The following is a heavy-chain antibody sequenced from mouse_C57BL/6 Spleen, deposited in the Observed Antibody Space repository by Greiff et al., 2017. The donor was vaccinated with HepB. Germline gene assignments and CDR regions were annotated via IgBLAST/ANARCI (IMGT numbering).Heavy chain of an antibody. D-gene: IGHD1-1*01. CDR2: INPSTGGT. Sequence: DVQLQESGPELVKPGASVKISCKASGYSFTGYYMNWVKQSPEKSLEWIGEINPSTGGTTYNQKFKAKATLTVDKSSSTAYMQLKSLTSEDSAVYYCASGDYYGSSYFDYWGQGTTLTVSS. CDR1: GYSFTGYY. V-gene: IGHV1-42*01. J-gene: IGHJ2*01. CDR3: ASGDYYGSSYFDY.